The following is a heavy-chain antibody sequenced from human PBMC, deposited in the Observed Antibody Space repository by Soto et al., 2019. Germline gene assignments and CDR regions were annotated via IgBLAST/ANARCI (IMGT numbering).Heavy chain of an antibody. Sequence: GGSLRLSCAASGFSFSLYTMNWVRQVPGKGLEWVASISSGSSDTWYADSVKGRFIISRDNAQNSLFLQMNTLRPEDTAMYYCARVAYWGPGTQVTVSS. CDR1: GFSFSLYT. CDR2: ISSGSSDT. V-gene: IGHV3-21*01. J-gene: IGHJ4*02. CDR3: ARVAY.